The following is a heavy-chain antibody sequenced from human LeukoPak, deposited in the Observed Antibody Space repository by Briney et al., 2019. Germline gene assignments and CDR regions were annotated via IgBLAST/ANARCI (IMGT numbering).Heavy chain of an antibody. V-gene: IGHV4-59*13. CDR1: GGSISSYY. J-gene: IGHJ5*02. CDR2: IYYSGST. D-gene: IGHD1-26*01. CDR3: ARFKGGSFDNSGIYLGSSRWFDP. Sequence: SETLSLTCTVSGGSISSYYWSWIRQPPGKGLEWIGYIYYSGSTNYNPSLKSRVTISVDTSKNQFSLKLSSVTAADTAVYYCARFKGGSFDNSGIYLGSSRWFDPWGQGTLVTVSS.